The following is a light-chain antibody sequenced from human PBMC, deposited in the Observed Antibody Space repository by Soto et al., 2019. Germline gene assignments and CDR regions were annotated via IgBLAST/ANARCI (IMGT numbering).Light chain of an antibody. CDR3: AAWDGSLNGWV. CDR2: DNN. Sequence: QSVLTQPPSAYGTPGQRVTISCSGSSSNIGSDNVNWYQQLPLTAPKLLIYDNNKRPSGVPDRFSGSKSGPSASLAISGLQSEDEADYYCAAWDGSLNGWVFGGGTKVTVL. CDR1: SSNIGSDN. V-gene: IGLV1-44*01. J-gene: IGLJ3*02.